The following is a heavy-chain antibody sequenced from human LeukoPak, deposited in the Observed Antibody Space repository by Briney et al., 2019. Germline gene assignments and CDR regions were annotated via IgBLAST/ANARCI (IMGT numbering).Heavy chain of an antibody. V-gene: IGHV1-18*01. Sequence: ASVKVSCKASGYTFTTYGIGWVRQAPGQGLEWMGWISGYNGYTNYAQKFQGRVTMTTDTSTSTAYMELRSLRSDDTAVYYCARTSHESVLYWSDPWGQGTLVNVSS. J-gene: IGHJ5*02. CDR2: ISGYNGYT. CDR1: GYTFTTYG. D-gene: IGHD3-16*01. CDR3: ARTSHESVLYWSDP.